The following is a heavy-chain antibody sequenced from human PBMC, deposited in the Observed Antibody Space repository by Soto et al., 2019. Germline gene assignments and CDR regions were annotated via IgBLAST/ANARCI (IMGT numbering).Heavy chain of an antibody. D-gene: IGHD1-26*01. CDR3: ARDKIVYSGSYSGSNYFDY. CDR1: GFTFSSYG. J-gene: IGHJ4*02. V-gene: IGHV3-33*01. CDR2: IWYDGSNK. Sequence: HPGGSLRLSCAASGFTFSSYGMHWVRQAPGKKQEWVAVIWYDGSNKYYADSVKGRFTISRDNSKNTLYLQMNSLRAEDTAVYYCARDKIVYSGSYSGSNYFDYWGQGTLVTVSS.